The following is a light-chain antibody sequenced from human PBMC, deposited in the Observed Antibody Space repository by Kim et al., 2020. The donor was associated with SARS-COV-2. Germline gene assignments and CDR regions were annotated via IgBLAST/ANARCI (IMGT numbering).Light chain of an antibody. J-gene: IGKJ4*01. CDR1: QSVSSY. CDR2: DVS. V-gene: IGKV3-11*01. Sequence: LSPGERATLSCRGSQSVSSYLAWYQQKPGQAPRLLFYDVSNRATGIPARFSGSGSGTDFTLTISSLEPEDFAVYYCQQRSIWPITFGGGTKVEI. CDR3: QQRSIWPIT.